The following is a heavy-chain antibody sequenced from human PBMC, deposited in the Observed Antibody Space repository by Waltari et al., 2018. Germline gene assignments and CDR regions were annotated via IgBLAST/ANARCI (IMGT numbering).Heavy chain of an antibody. V-gene: IGHV4-39*01. CDR3: ASPNPFCSSTSCYENYFEY. J-gene: IGHJ4*02. D-gene: IGHD2-2*01. Sequence: QLQLQESGPGLLKPSETLSLTCTVSGDSIRSTDYYWGWIHQPPGKGLEWIGSIAYSGNTYFNPSLKSRCTRSVDMSKNQFSLKLSSVTAADTAVYFCASPNPFCSSTSCYENYFEYWGQGTLVTVSS. CDR1: GDSIRSTDYY. CDR2: IAYSGNT.